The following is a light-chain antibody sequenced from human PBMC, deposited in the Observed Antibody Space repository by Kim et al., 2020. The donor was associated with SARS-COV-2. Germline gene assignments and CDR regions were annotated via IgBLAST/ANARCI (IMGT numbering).Light chain of an antibody. CDR2: GAS. Sequence: SPGERATLSCRASQSVSNTYLAWYQLRPGQAPRLLIYGASSRATGIPDRFSGGGSGTDSTLTISRLEPEDIAVYYCQHYGSSPRTFGQGTKVDIK. V-gene: IGKV3-20*01. CDR3: QHYGSSPRT. J-gene: IGKJ1*01. CDR1: QSVSNTY.